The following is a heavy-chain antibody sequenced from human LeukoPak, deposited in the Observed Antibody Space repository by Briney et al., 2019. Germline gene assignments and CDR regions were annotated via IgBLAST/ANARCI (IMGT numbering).Heavy chain of an antibody. CDR3: ARTSDYSNYWAQHNYYYYGMDV. Sequence: GESLKISCKGSGYSFTSYWIGWVRQMPGKGLEWMGLIYPGDSDTRYSPSFQGQVTISADKSISTAYLQWSSLKASDTAMYYCARTSDYSNYWAQHNYYYYGMDVWGQGTTVTVSS. D-gene: IGHD4-11*01. CDR1: GYSFTSYW. CDR2: IYPGDSDT. J-gene: IGHJ6*02. V-gene: IGHV5-51*01.